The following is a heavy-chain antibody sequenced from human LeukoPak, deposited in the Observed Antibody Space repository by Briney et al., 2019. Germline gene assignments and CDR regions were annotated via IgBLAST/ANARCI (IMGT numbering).Heavy chain of an antibody. V-gene: IGHV4-34*01. J-gene: IGHJ4*02. CDR2: INHSGST. CDR1: GGSFSGYY. Sequence: SETLSLTCAVYGGSFSGYYWSWIRQPPGKGLEWIGEINHSGSTYYNPSLKSRVISVDTSKNQFSLKLNSLTAADTAVYYCARGASFRGVIGYFDSWGQGILVTVSS. D-gene: IGHD3-16*02. CDR3: ARGASFRGVIGYFDS.